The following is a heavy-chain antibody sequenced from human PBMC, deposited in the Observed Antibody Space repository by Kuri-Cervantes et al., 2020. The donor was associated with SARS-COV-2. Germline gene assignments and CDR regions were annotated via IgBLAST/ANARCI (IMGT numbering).Heavy chain of an antibody. CDR2: IYYSGST. J-gene: IGHJ4*02. CDR1: GGSISSSSYY. Sequence: SETLSLTCTVSGGSISSSSYYWGWIRQPPGKGLEWIGYIYYSGSTNYNPSLKSRVTISVDTSKNQFSLKLSSVTAADTAVYYCARVSSSLDYWGQGTLVTVSS. CDR3: ARVSSSLDY. V-gene: IGHV4-61*05. D-gene: IGHD6-13*01.